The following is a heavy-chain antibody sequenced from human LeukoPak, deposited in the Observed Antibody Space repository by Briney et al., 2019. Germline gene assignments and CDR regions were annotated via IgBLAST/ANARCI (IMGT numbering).Heavy chain of an antibody. V-gene: IGHV4-34*01. D-gene: IGHD3-10*01. J-gene: IGHJ5*02. CDR1: GGSFSGYC. CDR2: INHSGST. CDR3: ARGPAMVRGVNWFDP. Sequence: PSETLSLTCAVYGGSFSGYCWSWIRQPPGKGLEWIGEINHSGSTNYNPSLKSRLSISVDTSKNQFSLKLSSMTAADTAVYYCARGPAMVRGVNWFDPWGQGTLVTVSS.